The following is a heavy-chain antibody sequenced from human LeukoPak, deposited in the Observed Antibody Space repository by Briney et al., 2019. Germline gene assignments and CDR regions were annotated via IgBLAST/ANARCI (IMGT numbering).Heavy chain of an antibody. Sequence: GGSLRLSCAASGXTFSNYAMTWVRQAPGKGLEWVALISASGDSAYYADSVKGRFTISRDNSEITLYLQLNSLRDEDTAIYYCAKFTSGWTYFDYWGQGTLVTVSS. J-gene: IGHJ4*02. V-gene: IGHV3-23*01. CDR1: GXTFSNYA. D-gene: IGHD6-19*01. CDR2: ISASGDSA. CDR3: AKFTSGWTYFDY.